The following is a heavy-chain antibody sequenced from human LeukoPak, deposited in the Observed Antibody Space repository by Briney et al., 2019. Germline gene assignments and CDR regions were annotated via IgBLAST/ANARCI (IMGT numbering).Heavy chain of an antibody. CDR2: IYYSGST. CDR3: ARESLGGGGYY. J-gene: IGHJ4*02. Sequence: SETLSLTCTVPGGSISSYYWSWIRQPPGKGLEWIGYIYYSGSTNYNPSLKSRVTISVDTSKNQFSLKLSSVTAADTAVYYCARESLGGGGYYWGQGTLVTVSS. CDR1: GGSISSYY. D-gene: IGHD3-16*01. V-gene: IGHV4-59*01.